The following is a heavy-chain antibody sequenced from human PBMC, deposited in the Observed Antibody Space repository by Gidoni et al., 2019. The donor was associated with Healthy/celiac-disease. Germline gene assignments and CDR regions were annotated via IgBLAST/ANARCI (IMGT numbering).Heavy chain of an antibody. D-gene: IGHD5-12*01. V-gene: IGHV1-2*06. J-gene: IGHJ5*02. CDR3: ARDMKRIVATMNWFDP. Sequence: QVQLVQSGAEVKKPGASVKVSCKASGYTFTGYYMHWVRQAPGQGLEWMGRINPNSGGTNYAQKFQGRVTMTRDTSISTAYMELSRLRSDDTAVYYCARDMKRIVATMNWFDPWGQGTLVTVSS. CDR1: GYTFTGYY. CDR2: INPNSGGT.